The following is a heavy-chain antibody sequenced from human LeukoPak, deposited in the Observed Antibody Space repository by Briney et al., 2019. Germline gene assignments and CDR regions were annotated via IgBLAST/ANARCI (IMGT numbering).Heavy chain of an antibody. CDR3: AIFRYDFWSGYPRHRRDAFDI. D-gene: IGHD3-3*01. J-gene: IGHJ3*02. CDR2: ISSSSSYI. Sequence: PGGSLRLSCAASGFTFSSYTMNWVRQAPGKGLEWVSSISSSSSYIYYADSVKGRFTISRDNAKNSLYLQMNSLRAEDTAVYYCAIFRYDFWSGYPRHRRDAFDIWGQGTMVTVSS. CDR1: GFTFSSYT. V-gene: IGHV3-21*01.